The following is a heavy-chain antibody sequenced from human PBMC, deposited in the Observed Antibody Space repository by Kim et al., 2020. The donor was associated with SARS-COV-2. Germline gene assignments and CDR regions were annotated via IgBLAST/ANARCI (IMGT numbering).Heavy chain of an antibody. Sequence: GGSLRLSCAASGFTFSSFWMHWVRQTPGKGLVWVSRINSAGTTTTYADSVKGRFTISRDNARDTLSLQMSSLRDDDTAVYYCVRGGVTGSVLDHWGQGNLLVVSS. CDR3: VRGGVTGSVLDH. J-gene: IGHJ1*01. D-gene: IGHD1-1*01. V-gene: IGHV3-74*03. CDR2: INSAGTTT. CDR1: GFTFSSFW.